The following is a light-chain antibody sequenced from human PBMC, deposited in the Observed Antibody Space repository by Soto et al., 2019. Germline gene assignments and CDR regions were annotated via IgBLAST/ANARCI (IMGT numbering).Light chain of an antibody. CDR1: SSDVGGYNY. V-gene: IGLV2-8*01. J-gene: IGLJ1*01. CDR2: EAS. CDR3: RSYAGSNNFYV. Sequence: QSVLTQPPSASGSPGQSVTISCTGTSSDVGGYNYVSWYQQHPGKAPKLMIYEASKRPSGVPDRFSGSKSGNTASLTVSGLQAEDEADYYCRSYAGSNNFYVFGSGTKVTVL.